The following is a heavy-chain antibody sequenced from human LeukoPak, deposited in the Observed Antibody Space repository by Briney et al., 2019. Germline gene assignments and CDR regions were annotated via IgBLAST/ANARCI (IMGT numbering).Heavy chain of an antibody. V-gene: IGHV4-59*08. CDR3: ARGYPNIGY. CDR2: IYYSGST. CDR1: GGSISSYY. J-gene: IGHJ4*02. Sequence: SETLSLTCTVSGGSISSYYWSWLRQPPGKGLEWIGYIYYSGSTNYNPSLKSRVTISVDTSKNQFSLKLSSVTAADTAVYYCARGYPNIGYWGQGTLVTVSS. D-gene: IGHD5-18*01.